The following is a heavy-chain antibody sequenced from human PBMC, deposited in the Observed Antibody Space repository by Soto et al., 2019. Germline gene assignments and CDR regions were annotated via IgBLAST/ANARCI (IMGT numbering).Heavy chain of an antibody. J-gene: IGHJ4*02. D-gene: IGHD2-15*01. CDR2: ISSTSNTI. CDR1: GFTFSTYS. Sequence: PGXSLRLSCAASGFTFSTYSISWVVQAPGKGLEWVPYISSTSNTIYYADSVKGRFTISRDNAKNSLYLHMNSLSAEDKAVYYCARDRGCSGGICYRDLGYWGQGTLVTVSS. V-gene: IGHV3-48*01. CDR3: ARDRGCSGGICYRDLGY.